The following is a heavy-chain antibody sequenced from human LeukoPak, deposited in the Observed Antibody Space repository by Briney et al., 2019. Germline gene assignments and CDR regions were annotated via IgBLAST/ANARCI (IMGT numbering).Heavy chain of an antibody. Sequence: WASVKVSCEASGGTFSSYAISWVRQAPGQGLEWMGGIIPIFGTANYAQKFQGRVTITADESTSTAYMELSSLRSEDTAVYYCARTALLWFGELLTDWFDPWGQGTLVTVSS. V-gene: IGHV1-69*01. D-gene: IGHD3-10*01. CDR3: ARTALLWFGELLTDWFDP. CDR1: GGTFSSYA. J-gene: IGHJ5*02. CDR2: IIPIFGTA.